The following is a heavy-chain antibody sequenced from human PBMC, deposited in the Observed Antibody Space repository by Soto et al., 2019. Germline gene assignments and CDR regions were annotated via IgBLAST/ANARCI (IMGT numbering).Heavy chain of an antibody. V-gene: IGHV5-51*01. CDR1: GYNFTTAW. CDR2: IYPDDSHT. CDR3: ARSLLFGEVVASDWFFDL. Sequence: EVQLVQSGAEVKKPGDSLKISCKGSGYNFTTAWIAWVRQMPGKGLEWMGIIYPDDSHTTYSPSFQGRVTISADKSTHRAYLQWGSLRATDSAIYYCARSLLFGEVVASDWFFDLWGRGTLVTVSS. D-gene: IGHD3-10*02. J-gene: IGHJ2*01.